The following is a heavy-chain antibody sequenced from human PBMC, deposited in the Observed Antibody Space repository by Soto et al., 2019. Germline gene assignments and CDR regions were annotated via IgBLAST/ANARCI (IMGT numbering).Heavy chain of an antibody. V-gene: IGHV1-8*01. J-gene: IGHJ6*02. Sequence: SVKVSCKASGYTFTSYDINWVRQATGQGLXWMGWMNPNSGNTGYAXKFQGRVTMTRNTSISTAYMELSSLRSEDTAVYYCAREKTSYGMDVWGQGTTVTVSS. CDR2: MNPNSGNT. CDR3: AREKTSYGMDV. CDR1: GYTFTSYD.